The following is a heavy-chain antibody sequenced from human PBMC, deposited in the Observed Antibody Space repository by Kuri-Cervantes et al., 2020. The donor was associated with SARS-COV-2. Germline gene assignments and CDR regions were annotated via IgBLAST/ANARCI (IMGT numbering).Heavy chain of an antibody. CDR3: ARVKSVVTPDIDY. CDR2: INHSGST. Sequence: GSLRLSCAVYGGSFSGYYWSWIRQPPGKGLEWIGEINHSGSTNYNPSLKSRVTISVDTSEDQFSLKLSSVTAADTAVYYYARVKSVVTPDIDYWGQGTLVTVSS. D-gene: IGHD4-23*01. CDR1: GGSFSGYY. J-gene: IGHJ4*02. V-gene: IGHV4-34*01.